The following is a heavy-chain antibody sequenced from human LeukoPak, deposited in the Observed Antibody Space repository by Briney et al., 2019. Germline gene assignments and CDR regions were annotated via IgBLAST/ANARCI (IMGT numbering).Heavy chain of an antibody. V-gene: IGHV4-59*01. J-gene: IGHJ3*02. CDR3: AREYCSGGSCYYAFDI. CDR2: IYYSGST. Sequence: SETLSLTCTVSGGSISRYYWSWIRQPPGKGLEWIGYIYYSGSTNYNPSLKSRVTISVDTSKNQFSLKLSSVTAADTAVYYCAREYCSGGSCYYAFDIWGQGTMVTVSS. CDR1: GGSISRYY. D-gene: IGHD2-15*01.